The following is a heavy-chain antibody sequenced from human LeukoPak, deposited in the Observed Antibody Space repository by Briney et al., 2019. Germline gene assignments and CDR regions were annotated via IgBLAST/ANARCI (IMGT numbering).Heavy chain of an antibody. Sequence: ASVKVSCKASGYTFTTYYMHWVRQAPGQGLEWMGIINPSGGSTSYAQKFQGRVTMTRDTSTSTVYMELSSLRSEDTAVYYCARDYSRGSRERVAPKPRYYFDYWGQGTLVTVSS. D-gene: IGHD1-1*01. J-gene: IGHJ4*02. V-gene: IGHV1-46*01. CDR1: GYTFTTYY. CDR2: INPSGGST. CDR3: ARDYSRGSRERVAPKPRYYFDY.